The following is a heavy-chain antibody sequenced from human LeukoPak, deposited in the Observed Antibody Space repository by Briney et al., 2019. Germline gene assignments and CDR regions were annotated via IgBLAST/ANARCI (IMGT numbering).Heavy chain of an antibody. D-gene: IGHD6-13*01. V-gene: IGHV3-23*01. CDR1: GFTFRNCG. Sequence: PGGSLRLSCAASGFTFRNCGMGWVRQAPGKGLEWVSGINSGSGGSTYYADSVKGRFTISRDNSKNTLYLQMNSLRAEDTAVYYCAKGDTELAAAANSPPGMSFDIWGQGTMVTVSS. J-gene: IGHJ3*02. CDR2: INSGSGGST. CDR3: AKGDTELAAAANSPPGMSFDI.